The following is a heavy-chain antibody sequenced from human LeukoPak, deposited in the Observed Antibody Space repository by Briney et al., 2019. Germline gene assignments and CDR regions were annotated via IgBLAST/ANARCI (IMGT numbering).Heavy chain of an antibody. J-gene: IGHJ4*02. Sequence: GGSLRLSCTASGFTFSGYWMSWVRQAPGKGLEWVANIKQDGSEKYYVDSVKGRFTISRDNAKNSLYLQMNSLRVEDSAVYYCARWGGIAAAGGGFWGQGTLVTVSS. V-gene: IGHV3-7*01. CDR1: GFTFSGYW. D-gene: IGHD6-13*01. CDR3: ARWGGIAAAGGGF. CDR2: IKQDGSEK.